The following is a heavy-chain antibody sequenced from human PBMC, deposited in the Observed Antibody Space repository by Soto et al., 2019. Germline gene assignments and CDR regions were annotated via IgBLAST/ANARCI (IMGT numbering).Heavy chain of an antibody. D-gene: IGHD2-15*01. CDR1: GGSISSSSYY. V-gene: IGHV4-39*01. CDR2: IYYSGST. J-gene: IGHJ5*02. Sequence: QLQLQESGPGLVKPSETLSLTCTVSGGSISSSSYYWGWIRQPPGKGLEWIGNIYYSGSTYYNPSLKSRVTISVDTSKNQFSLKLSSVTAADTAVYYCARRQSSPWFDPWGQRTLVTVSS. CDR3: ARRQSSPWFDP.